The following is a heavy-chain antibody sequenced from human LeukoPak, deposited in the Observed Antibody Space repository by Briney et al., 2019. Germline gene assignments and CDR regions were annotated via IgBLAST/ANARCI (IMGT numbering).Heavy chain of an antibody. CDR3: ARHFGYDDTSDYQGVPDH. CDR2: IYHNGNT. CDR1: GYSISSGYY. Sequence: PSETLSLTCAVSGYSISSGYYWGWIRQPPRKGLEWIGSIYHNGNTYYNPSLKSRVTISVDTSKNEFSLKLSSVTAADTAVYYCARHFGYDDTSDYQGVPDHWGQGSLVTVSS. J-gene: IGHJ4*02. V-gene: IGHV4-38-2*01. D-gene: IGHD3-22*01.